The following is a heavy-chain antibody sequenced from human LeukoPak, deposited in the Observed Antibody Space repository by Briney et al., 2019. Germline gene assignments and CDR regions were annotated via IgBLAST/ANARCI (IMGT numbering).Heavy chain of an antibody. V-gene: IGHV4-39*07. CDR3: ARGQGDLDY. CDR1: GGSISSSSYY. J-gene: IGHJ4*02. Sequence: PSETLSLTCTVSGGSISSSSYYWGWIRQPPGKGLEWIGEIYHSGSTNYNPSLKSRVTISVDKSKNQFSLKLSSVTAADTAVYYCARGQGDLDYWGQGTLVTVSS. CDR2: IYHSGST. D-gene: IGHD2-21*02.